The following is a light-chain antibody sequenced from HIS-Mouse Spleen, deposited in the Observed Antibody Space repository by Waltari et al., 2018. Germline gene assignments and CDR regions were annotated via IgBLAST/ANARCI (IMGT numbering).Light chain of an antibody. CDR1: KLGDKY. CDR2: QDS. Sequence: SYELTQPPSVSVSPGQTASIPCSGDKLGDKYPCWYQQKPGQSPVLVIYQDSKRPSGIAERFSGSNSGNTATLTISGTQAMDEADYYCQAWDSSTAVFGTGTKVTVL. CDR3: QAWDSSTAV. V-gene: IGLV3-1*01. J-gene: IGLJ1*01.